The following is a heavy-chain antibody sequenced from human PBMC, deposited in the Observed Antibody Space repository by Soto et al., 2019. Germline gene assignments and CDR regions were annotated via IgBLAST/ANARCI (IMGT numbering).Heavy chain of an antibody. CDR1: GGSISSGGYY. V-gene: IGHV4-31*03. CDR3: ASIKYYDFWSEVDP. CDR2: IYYSGST. J-gene: IGHJ5*02. Sequence: QVQLQESGPGLVKPSPTLSLTCTVSGGSISSGGYYWSWIRQHPGKGLEWIGYIYYSGSTYYHPSLKSRVTIAVETSKNEFYLKLSSVNAADTAVYYCASIKYYDFWSEVDPWCQGTLVTVSS. D-gene: IGHD3-3*01.